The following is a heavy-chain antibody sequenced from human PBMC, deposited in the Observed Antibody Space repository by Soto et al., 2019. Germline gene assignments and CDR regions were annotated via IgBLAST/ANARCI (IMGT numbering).Heavy chain of an antibody. CDR2: IRSKANSYAT. D-gene: IGHD2-2*03. Sequence: GGSLRLSCAASGFTFSGSAMHWVRQASGKGLEWVGRIRSKANSYATAYAASVKGRFTISRDDSKNTAYLQMNSLKTEDTAVYYCTRKVDIVVVPAAISYYYYMDVWGKGTTVTVSS. V-gene: IGHV3-73*01. CDR3: TRKVDIVVVPAAISYYYYMDV. J-gene: IGHJ6*03. CDR1: GFTFSGSA.